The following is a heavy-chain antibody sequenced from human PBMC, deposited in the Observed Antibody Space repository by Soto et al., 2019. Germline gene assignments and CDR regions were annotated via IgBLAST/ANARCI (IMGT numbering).Heavy chain of an antibody. V-gene: IGHV4-34*01. CDR3: ARIDGSGWFFDY. CDR2: INHSGST. CDR1: GGSFSGYY. J-gene: IGHJ4*02. D-gene: IGHD6-19*01. Sequence: SETLSLTWAVYGGSFSGYYLSWIRQPPGKGLEWIGEINHSGSTNYNPSLKSRVTISVDTSKNQFSLKLRSVTAADAAVYYCARIDGSGWFFDYWGQGTLVTVS.